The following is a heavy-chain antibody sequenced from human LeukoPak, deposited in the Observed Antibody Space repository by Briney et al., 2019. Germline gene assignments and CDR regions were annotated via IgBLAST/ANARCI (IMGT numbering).Heavy chain of an antibody. D-gene: IGHD1-1*01. Sequence: PSETLSLTCTVSGGSISSYYWSWIRQPPGKGLEWIGYIYYSGSTNYNPSLKSRVTISVDTSTKQFSLRLSSVTAADTAVYYCARLYQQSKWKYYYYYMDVWGKGTAVIVSS. V-gene: IGHV4-59*01. CDR3: ARLYQQSKWKYYYYYMDV. CDR2: IYYSGST. CDR1: GGSISSYY. J-gene: IGHJ6*03.